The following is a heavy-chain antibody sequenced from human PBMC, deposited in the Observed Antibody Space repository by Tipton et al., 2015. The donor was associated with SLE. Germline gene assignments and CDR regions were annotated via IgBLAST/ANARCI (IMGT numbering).Heavy chain of an antibody. V-gene: IGHV4-61*05. Sequence: TLSLTCTVSGGSISSSSYYWGWIRQPPGKGLEWIGSIYYRESISYRDSTYYRPSLKSRVTISVDASKNQFSLTLNSVTAADTPVYYCARGAQLGADDAFDIWGQGTMVTVSS. CDR3: ARGAQLGADDAFDI. D-gene: IGHD3-16*01. J-gene: IGHJ3*02. CDR2: IYYRESISYRDST. CDR1: GGSISSSSYY.